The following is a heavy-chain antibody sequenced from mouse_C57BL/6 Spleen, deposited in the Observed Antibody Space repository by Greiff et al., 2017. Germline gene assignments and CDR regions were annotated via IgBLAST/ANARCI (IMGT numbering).Heavy chain of an antibody. CDR2: IYPGDGDT. CDR3: ARSYYYGSSDQAWFAY. Sequence: VQLQQSGPELVKPGASVKISCKASGYAFSSSWMNWVKQRPGKGLEWIGRIYPGDGDTNYNGKFKGKATLTADKSSSTAYMQLSSLTSEDSAVYFCARSYYYGSSDQAWFAYWGQGTLVTVSA. CDR1: GYAFSSSW. V-gene: IGHV1-82*01. D-gene: IGHD1-1*01. J-gene: IGHJ3*01.